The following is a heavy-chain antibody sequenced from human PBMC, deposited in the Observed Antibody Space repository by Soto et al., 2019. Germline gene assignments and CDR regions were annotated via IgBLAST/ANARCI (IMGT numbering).Heavy chain of an antibody. CDR2: ISGSGGST. V-gene: IGHV3-23*01. CDR1: GFTFSSYA. CDR3: AKVGDYGDYLPDY. J-gene: IGHJ4*02. D-gene: IGHD4-17*01. Sequence: EVQLLESGGGLVQPGGSLRLSCAASGFTFSSYAMSWIRQAPGKGLEWVSAISGSGGSTYYADSVKGRFTISRDNSKNTLYLPMNRLRAEDTAVYYCAKVGDYGDYLPDYWGQGTPVTVSS.